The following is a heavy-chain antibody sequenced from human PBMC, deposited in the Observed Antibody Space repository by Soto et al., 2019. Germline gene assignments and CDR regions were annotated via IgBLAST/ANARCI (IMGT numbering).Heavy chain of an antibody. CDR2: IYYSGST. J-gene: IGHJ3*02. CDR3: ERGEWRWLETSVFDI. D-gene: IGHD6-19*01. Sequence: PSETLSLTCTVSGDSISSYYWSWIRQPPGKGLEWIGYIYYSGSTNYNPSLKSRVTISVDTSKNQFSLKLTSVTAADTAVYYCERGEWRWLETSVFDIWGKGTMVTVSS. CDR1: GDSISSYY. V-gene: IGHV4-59*01.